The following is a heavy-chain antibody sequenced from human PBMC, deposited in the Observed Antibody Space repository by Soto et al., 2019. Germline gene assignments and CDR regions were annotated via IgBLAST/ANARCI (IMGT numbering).Heavy chain of an antibody. CDR3: ARAHDFSDRFDY. V-gene: IGHV4-30-4*01. CDR1: GGSISSGDFY. CDR2: IYYSGST. Sequence: SETLSLTCTVSGGSISSGDFYWSWIRQPPGKGLELIGNIYYSGSTYYNPSLRSRAIMSVDTSQNQFSLKLSSLTAADTAVYFCARAHDFSDRFDYWGQGALVTVSS. J-gene: IGHJ4*02. D-gene: IGHD4-17*01.